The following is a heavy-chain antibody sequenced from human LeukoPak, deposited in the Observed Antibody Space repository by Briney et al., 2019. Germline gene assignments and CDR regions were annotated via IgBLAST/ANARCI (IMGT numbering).Heavy chain of an antibody. D-gene: IGHD1-26*01. CDR3: AMTGSVGY. V-gene: IGHV4-34*01. CDR2: INHSGST. J-gene: IGHJ4*02. Sequence: PSETLSLTCTVSGGSISGYYWSWIRQPPGKGLEWIGEINHSGSTNYNPSLKSRVTISVDTSKNQFSLKLSSVTAADTAVYYCAMTGSVGYWGQGTLSPSPQ. CDR1: GGSISGYY.